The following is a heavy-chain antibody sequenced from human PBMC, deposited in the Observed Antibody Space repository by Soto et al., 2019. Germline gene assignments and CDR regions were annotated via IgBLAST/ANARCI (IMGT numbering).Heavy chain of an antibody. CDR3: ARMNVDSYQFYYAMDV. CDR2: IFSDNER. D-gene: IGHD4-17*01. Sequence: SGPTLVNPPETLTLTCTAPGFSLTTGKMGVSGIRQPPGKALEWLAHIFSDNERSYSTSLQGRLTISKDTSGSQVVLSMTNVDPVDTATYYCARMNVDSYQFYYAMDVWGQGTTVTVSS. CDR1: GFSLTTGKMG. V-gene: IGHV2-26*01. J-gene: IGHJ6*02.